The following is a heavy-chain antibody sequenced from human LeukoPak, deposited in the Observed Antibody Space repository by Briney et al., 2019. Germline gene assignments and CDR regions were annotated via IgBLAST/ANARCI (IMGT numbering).Heavy chain of an antibody. CDR2: ISYDGSNK. CDR3: AKELIGSYAGYYYYYGMDV. Sequence: GGSLRLSCAASGFTVYSNYMSWVRQAPGKGLEWVAVISYDGSNKYYADSVKGRFTISRDNSKNTLYLQMNSLRAEDTAVYYCAKELIGSYAGYYYYYGMDVWGQGTTVTVSS. CDR1: GFTVYSNY. V-gene: IGHV3-30*18. J-gene: IGHJ6*02. D-gene: IGHD1-26*01.